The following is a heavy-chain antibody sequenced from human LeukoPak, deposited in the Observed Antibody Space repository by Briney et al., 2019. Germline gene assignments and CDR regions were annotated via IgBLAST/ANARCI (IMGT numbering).Heavy chain of an antibody. CDR3: ARVLKAMVRGVFYYYYYGMDV. J-gene: IGHJ6*04. D-gene: IGHD3-10*01. CDR1: GGSFSGYH. Sequence: PSETLSLTCAVYGGSFSGYHWSWIRQPPGKGLEWIGEINHSGSTNYNPSLKSRVTISVDTSKNQFSLKLSSVTAADTAVYYCARVLKAMVRGVFYYYYYGMDVWGKGTTVTVSS. V-gene: IGHV4-34*01. CDR2: INHSGST.